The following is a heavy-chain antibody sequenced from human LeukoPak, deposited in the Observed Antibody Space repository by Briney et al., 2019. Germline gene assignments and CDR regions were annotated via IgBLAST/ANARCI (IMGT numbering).Heavy chain of an antibody. V-gene: IGHV1-69*04. Sequence: SVKVSCKASGGTFSSYAISWVRQAPGQGLEWMGRIISILCIANYAQMFQGRITINADKATRKAYMELSSLRSEDTAVNYCARGYYDSSGYFDYWGQGTLVTVSS. CDR1: GGTFSSYA. J-gene: IGHJ4*02. D-gene: IGHD3-22*01. CDR3: ARGYYDSSGYFDY. CDR2: IISILCIA.